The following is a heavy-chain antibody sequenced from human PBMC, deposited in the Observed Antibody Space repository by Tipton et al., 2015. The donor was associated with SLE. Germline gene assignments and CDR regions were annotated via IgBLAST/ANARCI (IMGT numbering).Heavy chain of an antibody. V-gene: IGHV4-39*01. CDR3: ARLSTLWFGEYNYY. D-gene: IGHD3-10*01. J-gene: IGHJ4*02. CDR1: GGSITSTPYY. CDR2: THYSGTT. Sequence: LRLSCIVSGGSITSTPYYWGWIRQSPEKGLEWIGVTHYSGTTYYNPSLQSRVTMSMDTSKNQFSLNLRSVTAADTAVYYCARLSTLWFGEYNYYWGQGNLVTVTS.